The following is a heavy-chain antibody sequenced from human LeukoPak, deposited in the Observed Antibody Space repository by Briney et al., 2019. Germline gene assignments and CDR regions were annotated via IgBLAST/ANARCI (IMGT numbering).Heavy chain of an antibody. V-gene: IGHV4-39*01. CDR1: GGSISSSSYY. CDR3: AGHRQSIQQWLVMYYFDY. D-gene: IGHD6-19*01. J-gene: IGHJ4*02. CDR2: IYYSGST. Sequence: PSETLSLTCTVSGGSISSSSYYWGWIRQPPGKGLEWIGSIYYSGSTYYNPSLKSRVTISVDTSKNQFSLKLSSVTAADTAVYYCAGHRQSIQQWLVMYYFDYWGQGTLVTVSS.